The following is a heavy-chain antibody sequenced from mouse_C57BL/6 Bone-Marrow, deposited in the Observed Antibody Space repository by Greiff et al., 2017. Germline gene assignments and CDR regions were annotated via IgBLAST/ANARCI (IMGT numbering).Heavy chain of an antibody. CDR1: GYTFTSYS. Sequence: VQLQQSGAELARPGASVKLSCNASGYTFTSYSINWVKQRTGQGLEWIGDINPRSGNPYYNEKFKGKATLTADKSSSTAYMELRSLTSEDSAVYFCARCGFQRRRYFDVWGTGTTRTVSS. V-gene: IGHV1-81*01. CDR2: INPRSGNP. CDR3: ARCGFQRRRYFDV. J-gene: IGHJ1*03. D-gene: IGHD1-2*01.